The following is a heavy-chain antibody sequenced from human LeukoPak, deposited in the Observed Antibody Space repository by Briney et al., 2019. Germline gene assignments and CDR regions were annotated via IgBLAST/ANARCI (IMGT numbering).Heavy chain of an antibody. CDR3: ARWLDPYYFDY. V-gene: IGHV4-34*01. D-gene: IGHD3-22*01. CDR1: GGSFSGYY. J-gene: IGHJ4*02. Sequence: PSETLSLTCAVYGGSFSGYYWSWIRQPPGKGLEWIGEINHSGSTNYNPSLKSRVTISVDTSKNQFSLKLSSVTAADTAVYYCARWLDPYYFDYCGQGTLVTVSS. CDR2: INHSGST.